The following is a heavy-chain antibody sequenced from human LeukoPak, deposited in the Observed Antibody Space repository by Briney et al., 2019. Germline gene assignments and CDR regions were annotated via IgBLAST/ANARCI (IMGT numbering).Heavy chain of an antibody. CDR3: ARSDYGDYLIPY. J-gene: IGHJ4*02. CDR2: INSDGSST. Sequence: GGSLRLSCAASGFTFSSYAMSWVRQAPGKGLVWVSRINSDGSSTSYADSVKGRFTISRDNAKNTLYLQMNSLRAEDTAVYYCARSDYGDYLIPYWGQGTLVTVSS. D-gene: IGHD4-17*01. V-gene: IGHV3-74*01. CDR1: GFTFSSYA.